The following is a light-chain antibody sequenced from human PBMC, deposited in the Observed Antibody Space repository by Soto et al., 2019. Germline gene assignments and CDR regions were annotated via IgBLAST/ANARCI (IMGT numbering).Light chain of an antibody. CDR3: QQSYSTPRGMHT. CDR2: AAS. V-gene: IGKV1-39*01. Sequence: DIQMTQSPSSLSASVGDRVTITCRASQSISTYLNWYQQKPGKAPKVLTYAASSLQSGVALRFSGSGVGTDFTLTISSLQPEDFATYSCQQSYSTPRGMHTFGQGTKLEIK. J-gene: IGKJ2*01. CDR1: QSISTY.